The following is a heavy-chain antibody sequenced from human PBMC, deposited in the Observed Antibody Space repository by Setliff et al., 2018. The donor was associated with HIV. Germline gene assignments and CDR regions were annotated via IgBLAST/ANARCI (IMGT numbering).Heavy chain of an antibody. Sequence: GESLKISCAASGFTFSAYRMNWVRQAPGKGLEWVSSISSSGNTRYYADSVKGRFTISRDNAKNSLYLQMNSLGAEDTAVYYRAKSYFDRSGYLGSWGQGTLVTVSS. V-gene: IGHV3-48*01. CDR1: GFTFSAYR. CDR3: AKSYFDRSGYLGS. D-gene: IGHD3-22*01. CDR2: ISSSGNTR. J-gene: IGHJ5*02.